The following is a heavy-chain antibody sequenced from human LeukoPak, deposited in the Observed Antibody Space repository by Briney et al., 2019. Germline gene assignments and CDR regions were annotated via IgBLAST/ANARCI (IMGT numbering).Heavy chain of an antibody. CDR2: INHSGST. D-gene: IGHD1/OR15-1a*01. V-gene: IGHV4-34*01. CDR1: VGSFSGYY. CDR3: ARGVSGTGYHIGEHYFDY. Sequence: SETLSLTCAVYVGSFSGYYWSWIRQPPGKGLEWIGQINHSGSTNCNPSLTSRVTISVDTSKNQFSLKLSSVTAADTAVYFCARGVSGTGYHIGEHYFDYWGQGILVTVSS. J-gene: IGHJ4*02.